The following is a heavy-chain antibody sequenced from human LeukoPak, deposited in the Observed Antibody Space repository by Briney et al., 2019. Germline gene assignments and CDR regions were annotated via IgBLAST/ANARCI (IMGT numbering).Heavy chain of an antibody. J-gene: IGHJ4*02. D-gene: IGHD4-23*01. CDR3: ARCPRWAHFDY. V-gene: IGHV3-48*04. CDR1: GFTFSSYS. CDR2: ISSSGRAI. Sequence: GGSLRLSCAASGFTFSSYSMNWVRQAPGKGLEWVSYISSSGRAIYYADSVKGRFTVSRDNAKNSLYLQMNSLRAEDTAVYYCARCPRWAHFDYWGQGTLVTVSS.